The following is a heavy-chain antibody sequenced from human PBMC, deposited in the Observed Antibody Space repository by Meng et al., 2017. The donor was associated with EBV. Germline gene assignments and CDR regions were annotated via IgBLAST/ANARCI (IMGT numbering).Heavy chain of an antibody. J-gene: IGHJ4*02. CDR1: GGTCRYYS. CDR3: ASESGRGYTPDY. D-gene: IGHD3-10*01. Sequence: VELVECADEGEKPGLTVKVSCRTSGGTCRYYSICLVRQAAGQRLEWLGGFVARFGSPHYAQKFHGRVKIPADESTSTHYMDLSRLGSEDTAIYDCASESGRGYTPDYWGQGTLVTVSS. CDR2: FVARFGSP. V-gene: IGHV1-69*01.